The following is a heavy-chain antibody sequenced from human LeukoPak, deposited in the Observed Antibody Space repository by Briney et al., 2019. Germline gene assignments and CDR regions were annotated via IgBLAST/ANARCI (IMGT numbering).Heavy chain of an antibody. V-gene: IGHV6-1*01. CDR2: TYYRSKWYF. J-gene: IGHJ6*02. Sequence: SQTLSLTCAISGDSFSSTSSAWNWIRQSPSGGLEWLGRTYYRSKWYFEYAVSVKSRITINPDTSKNQFSLRLNSVTPGDTAVYYCARLYPGRNYYSGVDVWGQGTTVTVSS. D-gene: IGHD1-26*01. CDR1: GDSFSSTSSA. CDR3: ARLYPGRNYYSGVDV.